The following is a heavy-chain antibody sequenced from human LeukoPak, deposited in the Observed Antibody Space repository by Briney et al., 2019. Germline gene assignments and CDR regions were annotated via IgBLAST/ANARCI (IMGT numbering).Heavy chain of an antibody. Sequence: KPGGSLRLXCAASGFTFSSYSMNWVRQAPGKGLEWVSSISSSSSYIYYADSVKGRFTISRDNAKNSLYLQMNSLRAEDTAVYYCASFVGGSGSRDYWGQGTLVTVSS. CDR2: ISSSSSYI. CDR3: ASFVGGSGSRDY. V-gene: IGHV3-21*01. J-gene: IGHJ4*02. D-gene: IGHD3-10*01. CDR1: GFTFSSYS.